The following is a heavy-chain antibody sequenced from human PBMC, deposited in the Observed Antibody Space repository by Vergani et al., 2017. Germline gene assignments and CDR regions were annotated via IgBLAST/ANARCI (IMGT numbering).Heavy chain of an antibody. CDR2: IYYSGST. CDR1: GGSISSSSYY. Sequence: QLQLQESGPGLVKPSETLSLTCTVSGGSISSSSYYWGWIRQPPGKGLEWIGGIYYSGSTYYNPSLKGRVTISVDTSKNQFSLKLSSVTAADTAVYYGARVTGFLEWLLYYYYYYYMDVWGKGTTVTVSS. D-gene: IGHD3-3*01. J-gene: IGHJ6*03. CDR3: ARVTGFLEWLLYYYYYYYMDV. V-gene: IGHV4-39*07.